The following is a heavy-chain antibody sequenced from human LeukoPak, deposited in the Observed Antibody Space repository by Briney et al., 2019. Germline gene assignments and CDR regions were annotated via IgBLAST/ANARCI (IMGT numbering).Heavy chain of an antibody. CDR3: ARTRTGFNVVDY. V-gene: IGHV3-53*01. D-gene: IGHD3/OR15-3a*01. CDR1: GYTVSNNF. J-gene: IGHJ4*02. Sequence: GGTLRHSCAASGYTVSNNFMSWVRQAPGKGLEWVSVIYDGGYARYAASVKGRFIISRDSSKNTLYLQMNSLRAEDTAVYYCARTRTGFNVVDYWGQGTLVTVSS. CDR2: IYDGGYA.